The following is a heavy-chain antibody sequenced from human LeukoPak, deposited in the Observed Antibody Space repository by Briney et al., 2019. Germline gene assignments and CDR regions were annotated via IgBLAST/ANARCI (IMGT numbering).Heavy chain of an antibody. V-gene: IGHV1-69*06. CDR2: IIPIFGTA. CDR3: ARDLDSYGYSGWFDP. D-gene: IGHD5-18*01. Sequence: SVKVSCKASGGTFSSYAISWVRQAPGQGLEWMGGIIPIFGTANYAQKFQGRVTITADKSTSTAYMELSSLRSEDTAVYYCARDLDSYGYSGWFDPWGQGTLVTVSS. CDR1: GGTFSSYA. J-gene: IGHJ5*02.